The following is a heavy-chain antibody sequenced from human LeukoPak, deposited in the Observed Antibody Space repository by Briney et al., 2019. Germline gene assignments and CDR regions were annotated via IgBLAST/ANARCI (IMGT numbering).Heavy chain of an antibody. CDR1: GFTVSSTY. D-gene: IGHD6-13*01. Sequence: GGSLRLSCAASGFTVSSTYMSWVRQAPGKGLEWVSVFYSGDTTYYADSVKGRFTISRDSSENILYLQMNNLRAEDTAVYYCARDLGRQLAYGMDVWGQGTTVTVSS. J-gene: IGHJ6*02. CDR2: FYSGDTT. V-gene: IGHV3-66*01. CDR3: ARDLGRQLAYGMDV.